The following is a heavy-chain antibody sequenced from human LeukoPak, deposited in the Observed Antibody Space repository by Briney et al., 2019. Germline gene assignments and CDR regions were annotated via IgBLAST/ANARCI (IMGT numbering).Heavy chain of an antibody. J-gene: IGHJ4*02. V-gene: IGHV3-23*01. D-gene: IGHD3-3*01. CDR3: AKDPRFEAVITKDFDY. CDR2: IGGSGAST. CDR1: GFSFSSYA. Sequence: GGSLRLSCAASGFSFSSYAMSWVRQAPGKGLKWVSGIGGSGASTYYADSVKGRFTISRDNSNNTLYLPMNSLRAEDTAVYYCAKDPRFEAVITKDFDYWGQGTLVTVSS.